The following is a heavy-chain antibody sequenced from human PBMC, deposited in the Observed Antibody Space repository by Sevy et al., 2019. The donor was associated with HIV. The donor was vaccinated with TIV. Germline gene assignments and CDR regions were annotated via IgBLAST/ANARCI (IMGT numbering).Heavy chain of an antibody. V-gene: IGHV1-18*04. D-gene: IGHD3-22*01. Sequence: ASVKVSCKASGYTFTSYGISWVRQAPGQGLEWMGWISAYNGNTNYAQMLQGRVTMTTDTSTSTAYMELRSLRSDDTAVYYCARKGWYDSSGYSLDAFDIWGQGTMVTVSS. CDR1: GYTFTSYG. J-gene: IGHJ3*02. CDR2: ISAYNGNT. CDR3: ARKGWYDSSGYSLDAFDI.